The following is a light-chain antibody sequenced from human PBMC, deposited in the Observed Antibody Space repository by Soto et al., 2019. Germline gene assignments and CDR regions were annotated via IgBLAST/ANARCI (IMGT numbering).Light chain of an antibody. V-gene: IGKV1-5*01. J-gene: IGKJ1*01. Sequence: DIQMTQSPSTLSASVGERVTITCRASQSISTWVAWYQHKPGKAPKVLIYDASSLESGVASRFSGSGSGTEFTLTISSLQHDDLATYYCQHYNCYWTFGQGTKVDIK. CDR1: QSISTW. CDR2: DAS. CDR3: QHYNCYWT.